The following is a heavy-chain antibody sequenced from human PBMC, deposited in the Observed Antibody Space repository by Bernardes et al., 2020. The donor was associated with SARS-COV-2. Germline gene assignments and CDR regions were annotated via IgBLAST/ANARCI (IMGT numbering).Heavy chain of an antibody. CDR3: AVAQRWLQGTDYYYGMDV. CDR1: GGTFSSYE. Sequence: SVKVSCETSGGTFSSYEINWVRQAPGQGLEWMGRIIPVLYTTNFAQKFQGRVTITADRSTRTAYMELSSLTSEDTAVYYCAVAQRWLQGTDYYYGMDVWDQGTTVTVSS. J-gene: IGHJ6*02. V-gene: IGHV1-69*04. D-gene: IGHD5-12*01. CDR2: IIPVLYTT.